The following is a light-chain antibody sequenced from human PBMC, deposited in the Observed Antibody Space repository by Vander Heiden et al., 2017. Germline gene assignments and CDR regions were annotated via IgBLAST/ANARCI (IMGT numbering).Light chain of an antibody. CDR3: QQYNSYSRPVWT. Sequence: DIQLTQSPSTLSASVGDRVTITCRASQSISSWLAWYQQKPGKAPKLLIYKASSLESGVPSRFSGSGSGTEFTLTISSLQPDDFATYYCQQYNSYSRPVWTFGQGTKVEIK. CDR1: QSISSW. J-gene: IGKJ1*01. CDR2: KAS. V-gene: IGKV1-5*03.